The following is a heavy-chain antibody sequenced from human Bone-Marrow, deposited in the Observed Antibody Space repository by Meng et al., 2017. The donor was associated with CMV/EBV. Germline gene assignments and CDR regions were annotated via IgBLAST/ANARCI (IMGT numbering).Heavy chain of an antibody. V-gene: IGHV3-30*14. J-gene: IGHJ4*02. Sequence: GGSLRLSCAASGFTFSSYAMHWVRQAPGKGLEWVAVISYDGSNKYYADSVKGRFTISRDNSKNTLYLQMNSLRAEDTAVYYCARGPRLGIAAPLYYFADWGQGQLVTGSS. D-gene: IGHD6-6*01. CDR3: ARGPRLGIAAPLYYFAD. CDR2: ISYDGSNK. CDR1: GFTFSSYA.